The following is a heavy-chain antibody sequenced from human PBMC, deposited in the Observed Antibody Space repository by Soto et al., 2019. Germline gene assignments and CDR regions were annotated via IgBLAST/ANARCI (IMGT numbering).Heavy chain of an antibody. Sequence: GGSLRLSCAASGFTFSSYSMNWVRQAPGKGLEWVSSISSSSSYIYYADSVKGRFTISRDNAKNSLYLQMNSLRAEDTAVYYCARSRDQQLVFFGYWGQGTLVTVSS. CDR1: GFTFSSYS. CDR2: ISSSSSYI. D-gene: IGHD6-13*01. CDR3: ARSRDQQLVFFGY. J-gene: IGHJ4*02. V-gene: IGHV3-21*01.